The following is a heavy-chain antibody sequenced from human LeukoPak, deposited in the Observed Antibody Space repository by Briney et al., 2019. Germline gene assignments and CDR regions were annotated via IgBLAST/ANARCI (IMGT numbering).Heavy chain of an antibody. CDR1: GFTFSSYA. V-gene: IGHV3-23*01. CDR2: ISGSGGST. CDR3: AHLVWEYVGGLDV. Sequence: PGGSLKLSCAASGFTFSSYAMSWVRQAPGKGLECVSAISGSGGSTYYADSVKGRFTISRDNSKNTLFLQMHSLRVEDTAVYYCAHLVWEYVGGLDVWGQGTTVTVSS. D-gene: IGHD1-26*01. J-gene: IGHJ6*02.